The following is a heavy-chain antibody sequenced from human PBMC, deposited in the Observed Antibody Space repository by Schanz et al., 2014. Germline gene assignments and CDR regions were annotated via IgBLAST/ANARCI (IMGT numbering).Heavy chain of an antibody. CDR3: ARSEFDY. CDR1: GGSISSSSYY. V-gene: IGHV4-39*07. CDR2: IYYSGNT. Sequence: QLQLQESGPGLVKPSETLSLTCTVSGGSISSSSYYWGWIRQPPGKGLEWIGSIYYSGNTYYNPSLKSRVTISVDTSKKWFSLKLTSVTAADTGVYYCARSEFDYWGQGILVTVSS. J-gene: IGHJ4*02.